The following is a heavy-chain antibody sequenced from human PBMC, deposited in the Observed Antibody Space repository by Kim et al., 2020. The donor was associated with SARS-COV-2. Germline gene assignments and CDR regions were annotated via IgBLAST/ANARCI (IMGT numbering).Heavy chain of an antibody. Sequence: SETLSLTCTVSGGSISSSSYYWGWIHQPPGKGLEWIGSIYYSGSTYYNPSLKSRATISVDTSKNQFSLKLSSVTAADTAVYYCARFIRYCSSTSCYNFDYWGQGTLVTVSS. D-gene: IGHD2-2*02. CDR1: GGSISSSSYY. CDR2: IYYSGST. CDR3: ARFIRYCSSTSCYNFDY. V-gene: IGHV4-39*01. J-gene: IGHJ4*02.